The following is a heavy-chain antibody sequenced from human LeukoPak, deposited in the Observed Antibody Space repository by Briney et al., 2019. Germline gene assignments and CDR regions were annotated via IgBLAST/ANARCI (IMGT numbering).Heavy chain of an antibody. CDR3: RSTFCTNGVCYFDY. J-gene: IGHJ4*02. CDR2: NRNKANNYAT. V-gene: IGHV3-73*01. D-gene: IGHD2-8*01. CDR1: GFTVSSNY. Sequence: PGGSLRLSCAASGFTVSSNYMSWVRQAPGKGLEWVGRNRNKANNYATAYAASVKGRFTISRDDSKNTAFLQMNSLKTEDTAVYYCRSTFCTNGVCYFDYWGQGALVTVSS.